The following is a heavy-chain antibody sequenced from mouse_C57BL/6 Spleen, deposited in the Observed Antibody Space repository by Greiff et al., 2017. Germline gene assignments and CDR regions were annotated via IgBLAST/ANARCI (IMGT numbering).Heavy chain of an antibody. D-gene: IGHD1-1*01. V-gene: IGHV1-82*01. Sequence: VQLQQSGPELVKPGASVKISCKASGYAFSSSWMNWVKQRPGKGLEWIGRIYPGDGDTNYNGKFKGKATLTADKSSSTAYMQLSSLTSEDSAVYVCARSVCYYGSSFGWFAYWGQGTLVTVSA. CDR3: ARSVCYYGSSFGWFAY. CDR2: IYPGDGDT. J-gene: IGHJ3*01. CDR1: GYAFSSSW.